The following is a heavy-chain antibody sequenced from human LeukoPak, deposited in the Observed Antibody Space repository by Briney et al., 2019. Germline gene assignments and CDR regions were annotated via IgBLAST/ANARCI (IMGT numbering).Heavy chain of an antibody. Sequence: PGGSLRLSCAASGFTFSSYEMNWVRQAPGKGLEWVSYISSSGSTIYYADSVKGRFTISRDNAKNSLYLQMNRLRAEDTAVYYCWGSSGYYVDAFDIWGQGTMVTVSS. CDR3: WGSSGYYVDAFDI. V-gene: IGHV3-48*03. D-gene: IGHD3-22*01. CDR2: ISSSGSTI. J-gene: IGHJ3*02. CDR1: GFTFSSYE.